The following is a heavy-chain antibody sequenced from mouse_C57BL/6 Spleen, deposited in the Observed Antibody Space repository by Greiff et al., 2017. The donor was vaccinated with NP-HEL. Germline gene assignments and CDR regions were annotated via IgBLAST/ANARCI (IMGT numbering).Heavy chain of an antibody. CDR2: INPNNGGT. J-gene: IGHJ2*01. CDR1: GYTFTDYY. V-gene: IGHV1-26*01. CDR3: AREGKLLFDY. Sequence: VQLQQSGPELVKPGASVKISCKASGYTFTDYYMNWVKQSHGKSLEWIGDINPNNGGTSYNQKFKGKATLTVDKSSSTAYMELRSLTSEDSAVYYCAREGKLLFDYWGQGTTLTVSS. D-gene: IGHD2-1*01.